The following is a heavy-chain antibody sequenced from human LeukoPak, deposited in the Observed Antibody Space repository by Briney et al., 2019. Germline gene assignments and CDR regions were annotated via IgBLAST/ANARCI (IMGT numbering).Heavy chain of an antibody. Sequence: GGSLRLSCAASGFTFSSYSMNWVRQAPGKGLEWVSSISSSSSYIYYADSVKGRFTISRDNAKNSLYLQMNSLRAEDTAVYYCARIPAMGWELLETGFDYWGREPRSPSPQ. CDR1: GFTFSSYS. J-gene: IGHJ4*02. V-gene: IGHV3-21*01. D-gene: IGHD1-26*01. CDR2: ISSSSSYI. CDR3: ARIPAMGWELLETGFDY.